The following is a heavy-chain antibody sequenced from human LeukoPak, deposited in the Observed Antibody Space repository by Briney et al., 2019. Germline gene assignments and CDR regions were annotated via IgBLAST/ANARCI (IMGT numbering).Heavy chain of an antibody. CDR2: ISYDGSNK. CDR1: GFTFSSYA. Sequence: GGSLRLSCAASGFTFSSYAMHRVRQAPGKGLEWVAVISYDGSNKYYADSVKGRLTISRDNSKNTLYLQMNSLRAEDTAVYYCARDRVQYVTEYYFDYWGQGTLVTVSS. D-gene: IGHD4-11*01. V-gene: IGHV3-30-3*01. CDR3: ARDRVQYVTEYYFDY. J-gene: IGHJ4*02.